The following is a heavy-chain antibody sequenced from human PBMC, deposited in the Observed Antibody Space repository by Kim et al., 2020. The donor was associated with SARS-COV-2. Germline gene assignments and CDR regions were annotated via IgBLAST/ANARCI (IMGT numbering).Heavy chain of an antibody. J-gene: IGHJ4*02. CDR2: ISYDGSSK. D-gene: IGHD3-22*01. CDR3: ARGMINDGYLDY. CDR1: GFSFSTYP. Sequence: GGSLRLSCAASGFSFSTYPMHWVRQAPGKGLEWVAVISYDGSSKYYADSVKGRFTISRDNSEDTLSLQMNSLRAEDTAVYYCARGMINDGYLDYWGQGTLVTVSS. V-gene: IGHV3-30-3*01.